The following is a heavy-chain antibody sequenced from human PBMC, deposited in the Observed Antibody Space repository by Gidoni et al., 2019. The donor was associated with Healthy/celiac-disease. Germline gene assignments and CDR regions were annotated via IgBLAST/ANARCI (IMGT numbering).Heavy chain of an antibody. D-gene: IGHD4-4*01. J-gene: IGHJ4*02. CDR2: IYTSGST. Sequence: VQLQESGPGLVKPSQTLSLTCTVSGCSISSGSYYWSWIRQPAGKGLEWIGRIYTSGSTNYNPSLKSRVTISVDTSKNQFSLKLSSVTAADTAVYYCARTFHYRTYYFDYWGQGTLVTVSS. CDR3: ARTFHYRTYYFDY. V-gene: IGHV4-61*02. CDR1: GCSISSGSYY.